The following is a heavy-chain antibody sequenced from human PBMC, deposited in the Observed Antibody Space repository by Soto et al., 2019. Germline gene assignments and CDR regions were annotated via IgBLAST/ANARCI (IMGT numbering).Heavy chain of an antibody. J-gene: IGHJ6*02. CDR2: TSYDGRHT. Sequence: QVQLVESGGGVVQPGGSLRLTCAASGFTFSEYGIHWVRQAPGKGLEWVAITSYDGRHTSYVDSVKGRFTISRDNSGNTAFLEMNRLRVEDTAVYYCAKTGNSVINYNYYDNMDVWGQGTTVTVSS. V-gene: IGHV3-30*18. CDR1: GFTFSEYG. CDR3: AKTGNSVINYNYYDNMDV. D-gene: IGHD3-10*01.